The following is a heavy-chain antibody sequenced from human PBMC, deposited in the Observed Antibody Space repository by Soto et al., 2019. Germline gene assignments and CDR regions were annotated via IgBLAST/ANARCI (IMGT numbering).Heavy chain of an antibody. J-gene: IGHJ3*02. V-gene: IGHV4-31*03. D-gene: IGHD3-3*01. CDR1: GGSISSGGYY. CDR2: IYYSGST. CDR3: ASNAGDTIFGVVIMGAFNI. Sequence: QVQLQESGPGLVKPSQTLSLTCTVSGGSISSGGYYWSWIRQHPGKGLEWIGYIYYSGSTYYNPSLKRRVNISVDTSKNQFSLKLSSVSAADTAVYYCASNAGDTIFGVVIMGAFNIWGQGIMVTVSS.